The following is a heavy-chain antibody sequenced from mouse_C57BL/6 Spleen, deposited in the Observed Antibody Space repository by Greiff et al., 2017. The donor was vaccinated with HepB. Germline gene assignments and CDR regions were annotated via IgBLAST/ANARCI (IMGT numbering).Heavy chain of an antibody. CDR2: IYPGSGST. Sequence: VHLVESGAELVKPGASVKMSCKASGYTFTSYWITWVKQRPGQGLEWIGDIYPGSGSTNYNEKFKSKATLTVDTSSSTAYMQLSSLTSEDSAVYYCARGNYYYGSSSYYFDYWGQGTTLTVSS. V-gene: IGHV1-55*01. CDR3: ARGNYYYGSSSYYFDY. D-gene: IGHD1-1*01. CDR1: GYTFTSYW. J-gene: IGHJ2*01.